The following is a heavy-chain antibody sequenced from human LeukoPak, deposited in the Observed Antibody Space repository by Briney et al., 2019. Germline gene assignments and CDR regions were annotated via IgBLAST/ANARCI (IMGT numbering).Heavy chain of an antibody. Sequence: GGSLRLSCAASGFTFSSYSMNWVRQAPGKGLEWVSYISSSSSTIYYADSVKGRFTISRDNAKNSLYLQMNSLRAEDTAVYYCARDHWKLDPWGQGTLVTVSS. D-gene: IGHD1-1*01. CDR3: ARDHWKLDP. J-gene: IGHJ5*02. CDR2: ISSSSSTI. CDR1: GFTFSSYS. V-gene: IGHV3-48*04.